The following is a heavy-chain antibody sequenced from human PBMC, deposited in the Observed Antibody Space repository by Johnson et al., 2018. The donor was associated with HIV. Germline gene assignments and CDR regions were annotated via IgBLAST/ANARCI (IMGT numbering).Heavy chain of an antibody. CDR2: ISFDGSNR. J-gene: IGHJ3*02. Sequence: QVQLVESGGGVVQPGGSLRLSCAASGFTFSGYIMHCVRQAPGKGLEWVALISFDGSNRYYADSVKGRFTISRDNSKNTLYLQMNSLRAEDTAVYYCARDLYSGSYYDAFDIWGQGTMVTVSS. CDR1: GFTFSGYI. V-gene: IGHV3-30-3*01. D-gene: IGHD1-26*01. CDR3: ARDLYSGSYYDAFDI.